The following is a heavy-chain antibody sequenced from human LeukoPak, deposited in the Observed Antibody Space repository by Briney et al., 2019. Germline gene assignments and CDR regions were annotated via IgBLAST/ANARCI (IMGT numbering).Heavy chain of an antibody. V-gene: IGHV3-48*03. CDR3: ARGYYDILTGQGYDAFDI. CDR2: ISSSGSTI. D-gene: IGHD3-9*01. Sequence: GGSLRLSCAASGFTFSSYEMNWVRQAPGKGLEWVSYISSSGSTIYYADSVKGRFTISRDNAKNSLYLQMNSLRAEDTAVYYCARGYYDILTGQGYDAFDIWGQGTMVTVSS. J-gene: IGHJ3*02. CDR1: GFTFSSYE.